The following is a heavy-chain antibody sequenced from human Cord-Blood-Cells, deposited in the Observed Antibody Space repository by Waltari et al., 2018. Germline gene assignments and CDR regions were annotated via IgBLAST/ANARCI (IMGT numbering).Heavy chain of an antibody. V-gene: IGHV4-59*01. CDR1: GGSISSYY. J-gene: IGHJ2*01. CDR2: IYYSGST. Sequence: QVLLQESGPGLVKPSETLSLTCTVSGGSISSYYWSWIRQPPGKGLEWIGYIYYSGSTNYNPSLKSRVTISVDTSKNQFSLKLSSVTAADTAVYYCAREVYSNPYWYFDLWGRGTLVTVSS. D-gene: IGHD4-4*01. CDR3: AREVYSNPYWYFDL.